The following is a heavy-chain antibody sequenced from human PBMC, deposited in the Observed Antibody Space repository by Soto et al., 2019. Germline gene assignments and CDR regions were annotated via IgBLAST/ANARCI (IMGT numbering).Heavy chain of an antibody. Sequence: PGGSLRLSCEASGFTFSGFDMHWVRQPTGKGLEWVSTIGTAGDTYYAVSVKARFTISRDNAKNSLSLQMNSLRAGDTAVYFCTRGQEVGAHFFDSWGQGTQVTVSS. CDR1: GFTFSGFD. CDR2: IGTAGDT. V-gene: IGHV3-13*01. J-gene: IGHJ4*02. D-gene: IGHD2-15*01. CDR3: TRGQEVGAHFFDS.